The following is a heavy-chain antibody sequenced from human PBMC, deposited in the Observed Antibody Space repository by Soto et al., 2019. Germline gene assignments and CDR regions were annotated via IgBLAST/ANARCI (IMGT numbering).Heavy chain of an antibody. Sequence: QVQLVESGGGVVQPGRSLRLSCAASGFTFSSYAMHWVRQAPGKGLEWVAVISYDGSNKYYADSVKGRFTISRDNSKNTLYLQMNSLRAEDTAVYYCARDLHRYGSSTSCPAGGMDVWGQGTTVTVSS. CDR1: GFTFSSYA. CDR2: ISYDGSNK. CDR3: ARDLHRYGSSTSCPAGGMDV. D-gene: IGHD2-2*01. V-gene: IGHV3-30-3*01. J-gene: IGHJ6*02.